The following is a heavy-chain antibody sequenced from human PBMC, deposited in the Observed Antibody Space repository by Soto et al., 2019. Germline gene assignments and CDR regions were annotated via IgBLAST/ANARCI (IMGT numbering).Heavy chain of an antibody. Sequence: SETLSLTCTVSGGSISSGGYYWGWIRQHPGKGLEWIGYIYYSGSTYYNPSLKSRVTISVDTSKNQFSLKLSSVTAADTAVYYCARATRKYYDFWSGYSGASDAFDIWGQGTMVTVSS. V-gene: IGHV4-31*02. CDR2: IYYSGST. CDR1: GGSISSGGYY. CDR3: ARATRKYYDFWSGYSGASDAFDI. J-gene: IGHJ3*02. D-gene: IGHD3-3*01.